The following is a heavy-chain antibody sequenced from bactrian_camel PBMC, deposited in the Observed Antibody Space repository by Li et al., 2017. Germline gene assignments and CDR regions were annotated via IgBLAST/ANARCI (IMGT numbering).Heavy chain of an antibody. Sequence: HVQLVESGGGSVQAGGSLRLSCAASRYMYDNGCMGWFRQAPGKEREGVATIDTDGSTSYADSVKGRFTISRDTRQNTVYLQMNSLKSEDTARYYCASYGDKWEYKYWGQGTQVTVS. CDR1: RYMYDNGC. V-gene: IGHV3S53*01. CDR3: ASYGDKWEYKY. D-gene: IGHD6*01. J-gene: IGHJ4*01. CDR2: IDTDGST.